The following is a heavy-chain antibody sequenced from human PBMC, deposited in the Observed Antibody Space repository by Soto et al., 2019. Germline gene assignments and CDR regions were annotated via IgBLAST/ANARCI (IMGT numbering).Heavy chain of an antibody. D-gene: IGHD4-17*01. J-gene: IGHJ4*02. CDR2: IYYGGGT. CDR3: ARVSYGAAEYYFND. CDR1: GGTIITSSYY. V-gene: IGHV4-39*01. Sequence: SETLSLTCTVSGGTIITSSYYWGWIRQSPGMGLEWLGSIYYGGGTHYNPSLKSRVTVSVDTSKNQFSLKLTSVTAADTAVYYCARVSYGAAEYYFNDWGQEILVTVSS.